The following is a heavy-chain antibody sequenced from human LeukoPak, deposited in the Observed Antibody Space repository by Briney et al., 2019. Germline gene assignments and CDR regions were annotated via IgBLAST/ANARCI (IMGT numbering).Heavy chain of an antibody. Sequence: SETLSLTCAVSGGSISNSFRSWLRQPAGKGLEWIGHLFATGTPKYNPSLKRRVTVSLDTSKNHFFLNLTSVTAADTAVYYWAREVDLDYFGHFALDLWGQGTMVSVSS. J-gene: IGHJ3*01. CDR1: GGSISNSF. CDR2: LFATGTP. V-gene: IGHV4-4*07. D-gene: IGHD3-10*01. CDR3: AREVDLDYFGHFALDL.